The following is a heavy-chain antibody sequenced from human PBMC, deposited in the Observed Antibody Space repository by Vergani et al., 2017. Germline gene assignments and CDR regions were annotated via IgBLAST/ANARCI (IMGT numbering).Heavy chain of an antibody. CDR2: ISYDGNKK. Sequence: QVQLVESGGGEVQPGRSLRLSCSAAGFPFSDYGVHWVRQAPGKGLEWVSVISYDGNKKNYADSVKGRFTISRDNSKNTLYLEMNALRAEDTAVYYCARAFEYSSLSDAFDIWGQGTMVTVSS. J-gene: IGHJ3*02. CDR1: GFPFSDYG. CDR3: ARAFEYSSLSDAFDI. V-gene: IGHV3-30*03. D-gene: IGHD6-6*01.